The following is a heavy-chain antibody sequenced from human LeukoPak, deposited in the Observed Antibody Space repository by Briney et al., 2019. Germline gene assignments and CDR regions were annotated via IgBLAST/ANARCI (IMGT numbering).Heavy chain of an antibody. D-gene: IGHD5-18*01. CDR3: ARDSRGYSYGADY. V-gene: IGHV4-31*03. Sequence: SETLSLTCTVSGGSISSGGYYWSWIRQHPGKGPEWIGYIYYSGSTYYNPSLKSRVTISVDTSKNQFSLKLSSVTAADTAVYYCARDSRGYSYGADYWGQGTLVTVSS. CDR1: GGSISSGGYY. CDR2: IYYSGST. J-gene: IGHJ4*02.